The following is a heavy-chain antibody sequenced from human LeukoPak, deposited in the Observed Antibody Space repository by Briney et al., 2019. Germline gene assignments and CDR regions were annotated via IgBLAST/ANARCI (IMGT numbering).Heavy chain of an antibody. CDR1: GFTFSRYW. V-gene: IGHV3-7*02. J-gene: IGHJ3*02. CDR3: ARQVGVDDAFDI. CDR2: TKQDGSEK. Sequence: PGGSLSLSCAASGFTFSRYWMSWVRQAPGKGLEWVDNTKQDGSEKYYVDSVKGRFTISRDNAKNSLYLQMNSLRAEDTAVYYCARQVGVDDAFDIWGQGTMVTISS. D-gene: IGHD1-26*01.